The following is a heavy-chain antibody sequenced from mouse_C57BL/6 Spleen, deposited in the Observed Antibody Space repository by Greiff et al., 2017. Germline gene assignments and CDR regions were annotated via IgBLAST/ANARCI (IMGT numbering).Heavy chain of an antibody. CDR3: ARHDYDGECALDY. J-gene: IGHJ4*01. V-gene: IGHV5-17*01. CDR1: GFTFSDYG. D-gene: IGHD2-4*01. CDR2: ISSGSSTL. Sequence: EVMLVESGGGLVKPGGSLKLSCAASGFTFSDYGMHWVRQAPEKGLEWVAYISSGSSTLYYADTVKGRFTISRDNAKNTLFLKMTSLRSEDSAMYYCARHDYDGECALDYWGQGTSVTVSS.